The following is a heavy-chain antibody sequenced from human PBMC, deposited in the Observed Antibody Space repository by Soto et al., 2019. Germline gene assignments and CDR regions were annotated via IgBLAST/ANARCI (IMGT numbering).Heavy chain of an antibody. CDR3: ARKWRGGQDDGMDV. J-gene: IGHJ6*02. Sequence: SETLSLTXTVSGGSISSGGYYWSWIRQHPGKGLEWIGYIYYSGSTYYNPSLKSRVTISVDTSKNQFSLKLSSVTAADTAVYYCARKWRGGQDDGMDVWGQGTTVTVS. CDR1: GGSISSGGYY. D-gene: IGHD5-12*01. V-gene: IGHV4-31*02. CDR2: IYYSGST.